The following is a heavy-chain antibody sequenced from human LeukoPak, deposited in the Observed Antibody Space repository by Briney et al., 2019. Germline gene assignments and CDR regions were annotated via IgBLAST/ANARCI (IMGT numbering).Heavy chain of an antibody. CDR3: AKRVAAHFDY. J-gene: IGHJ4*02. V-gene: IGHV3-23*01. Sequence: GGSLRLSCAASGFTFSSYAMSWVRQAPGKGLEWVSAISGSGGSTYYADSVKGRFTISRDNSKNTLYLQMNSLRAEQTAGYYCAKRVAAHFDYWAQRTLVRDSS. CDR1: GFTFSSYA. CDR2: ISGSGGST. D-gene: IGHD2-15*01.